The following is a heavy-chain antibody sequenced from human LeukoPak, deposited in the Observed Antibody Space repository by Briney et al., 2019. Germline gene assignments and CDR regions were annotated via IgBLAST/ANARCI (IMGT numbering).Heavy chain of an antibody. CDR1: GFTFSSYA. Sequence: GGSLRPSCATSGFTFSSYAMSWVRQTPGKGLEWVSNGGSGGSKYYADSVKGRFTISRDNSKSTVYLQMNSLTAEDTAVYYCAKNRGRYYHSYYMDVWGKGTTVIVSS. J-gene: IGHJ6*03. CDR3: AKNRGRYYHSYYMDV. V-gene: IGHV3-23*01. D-gene: IGHD1-14*01. CDR2: GGSGGSK.